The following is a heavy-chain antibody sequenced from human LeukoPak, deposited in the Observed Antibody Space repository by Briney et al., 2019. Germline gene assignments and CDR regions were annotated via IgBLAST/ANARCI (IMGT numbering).Heavy chain of an antibody. CDR3: AALSPGR. CDR2: ISWNSGSI. Sequence: GGSLRLSCAASGFTFDDYAMHWVRQAPGKGLEWVSGISWNSGSIGYADSVKGRFTISRDNAKNSLYLQMNSLRAEDTALYYCAALSPGRWGQGTLVTVSS. J-gene: IGHJ4*02. D-gene: IGHD3-10*01. CDR1: GFTFDDYA. V-gene: IGHV3-9*01.